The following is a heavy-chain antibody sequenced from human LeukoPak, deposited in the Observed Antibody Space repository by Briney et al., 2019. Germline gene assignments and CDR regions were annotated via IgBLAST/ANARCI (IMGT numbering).Heavy chain of an antibody. CDR3: AKGGYGSGSYPPNTVY. D-gene: IGHD3-10*01. CDR1: GFSFGDHA. Sequence: QPGGSLRLSCTGSGFSFGDHAMSWVRQAPGKGLEWVSAISGSGGSTYYADSVKGRFTISRDNSKNTLYLQMNSLRAEDTAVYYCAKGGYGSGSYPPNTVYWGQGTLVTVSS. CDR2: ISGSGGST. V-gene: IGHV3-23*01. J-gene: IGHJ4*02.